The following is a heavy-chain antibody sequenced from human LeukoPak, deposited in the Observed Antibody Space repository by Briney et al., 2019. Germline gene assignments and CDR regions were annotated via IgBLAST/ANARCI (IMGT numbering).Heavy chain of an antibody. CDR1: GFTVSSNY. J-gene: IGHJ5*02. CDR3: ARDRGEDWFDP. Sequence: GGSLRLSCAASGFTVSSNYMSWVRQAPGKGLEWVAVIWYDGSNKYYADSVKGRFTISRDSSKNTLYLQMNSLRAEDTAVYYCARDRGEDWFDPWGQGTLVTVSS. CDR2: IWYDGSNK. D-gene: IGHD3-16*01. V-gene: IGHV3-33*08.